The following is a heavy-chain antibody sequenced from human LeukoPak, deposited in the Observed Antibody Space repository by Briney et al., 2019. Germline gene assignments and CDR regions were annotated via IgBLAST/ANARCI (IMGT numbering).Heavy chain of an antibody. CDR1: GGSINSYY. J-gene: IGHJ6*02. D-gene: IGHD3-3*01. Sequence: PSETLSLTCTVSGGSINSYYWSWIRQPAGKGLEWIGRIYTSGSTNYNPSLKSRVTMSVDTSKNQFSLKLSSVTAADTAVYYCARDGPYYDFWSGYSYYYGMDVWGQGTTVTVSS. V-gene: IGHV4-4*07. CDR3: ARDGPYYDFWSGYSYYYGMDV. CDR2: IYTSGST.